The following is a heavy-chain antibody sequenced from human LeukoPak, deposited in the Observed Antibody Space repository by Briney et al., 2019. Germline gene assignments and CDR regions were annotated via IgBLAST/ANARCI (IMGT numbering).Heavy chain of an antibody. CDR1: GFTFSSYA. CDR2: ISGSDAST. CDR3: ARYYDKGGYYGRHDY. Sequence: PGGSLRLSCAASGFTFSSYAMSWVRQAPGKGLEWVSAISGSDASTYYADAVKGRFTISRDNSKNTVYLQMNSLRAEDTAVYYCARYYDKGGYYGRHDYWGQGTLVTVS. J-gene: IGHJ4*02. D-gene: IGHD3-22*01. V-gene: IGHV3-23*01.